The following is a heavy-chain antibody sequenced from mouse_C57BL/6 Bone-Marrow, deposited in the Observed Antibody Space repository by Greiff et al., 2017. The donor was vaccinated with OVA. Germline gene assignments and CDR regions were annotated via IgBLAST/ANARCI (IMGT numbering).Heavy chain of an antibody. CDR3: ERRGRRYVGWFAY. CDR1: GFTFSSYG. Sequence: DVMLVESGGDLVKPGGSLKLSCAASGFTFSSYGMSWVRQTPDKRLEWVATISSGGSYTYYPDSVKGRFTISRDNAKNTLYLQMSSLKSEETEKYYCERRGRRYVGWFAYWGKGKLGTVTA. CDR2: ISSGGSYT. D-gene: IGHD2-14*01. J-gene: IGHJ3*01. V-gene: IGHV5-6*02.